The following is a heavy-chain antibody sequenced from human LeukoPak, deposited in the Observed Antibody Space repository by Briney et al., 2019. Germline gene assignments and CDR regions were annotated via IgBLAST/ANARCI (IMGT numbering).Heavy chain of an antibody. D-gene: IGHD2-2*01. J-gene: IGHJ4*02. V-gene: IGHV1-18*01. CDR3: ASGYCSSTSCYALFDY. CDR2: ISSYNDNT. CDR1: GYIFTNYG. Sequence: ASVKVSCKASGYIFTNYGIAWVRQAPGQGPEWMGWISSYNDNTNYAQKLQGRVTMTTDTSTSTAYMELRSLRSDDTAVYYCASGYCSSTSCYALFDYWGQGTLVTVSS.